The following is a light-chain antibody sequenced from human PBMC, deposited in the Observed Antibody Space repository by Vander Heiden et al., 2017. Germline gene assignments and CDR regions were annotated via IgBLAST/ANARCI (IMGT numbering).Light chain of an antibody. Sequence: QSVLAQPPSVSGAPGQRVTVSCTGGSSNIGADYVVHWYQQLPGTAPKLLIYDNYNRPSGVPDRFSASKAGTSAFLAITGLQAEDEADYYCQSYDDSLGIVIFGGGTKLTVL. CDR2: DNY. V-gene: IGLV1-40*01. CDR1: SSNIGADYV. J-gene: IGLJ2*01. CDR3: QSYDDSLGIVI.